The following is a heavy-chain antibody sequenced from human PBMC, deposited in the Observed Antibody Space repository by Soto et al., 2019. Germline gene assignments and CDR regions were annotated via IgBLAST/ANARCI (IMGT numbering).Heavy chain of an antibody. V-gene: IGHV3-23*01. CDR2: ISGSGGST. CDR3: ARYCSGGSCFPIGYFDV. D-gene: IGHD2-15*01. Sequence: PGGSLRLSCAASGFTFSSYAMSWVRQAPGKGLEWVSAISGSGGSTYYADSVKGRFTISRDNSKNTLYLQMNSLRAEDTAVYYCARYCSGGSCFPIGYFDVWGQGTLVTVSS. J-gene: IGHJ4*02. CDR1: GFTFSSYA.